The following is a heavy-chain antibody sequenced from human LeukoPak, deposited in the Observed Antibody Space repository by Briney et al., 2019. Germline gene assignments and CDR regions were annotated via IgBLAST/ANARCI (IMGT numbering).Heavy chain of an antibody. CDR1: GFTFSNAR. CDR3: TPLWSWSSGWSR. CDR2: IKSNSDGGTT. J-gene: IGHJ1*01. D-gene: IGHD6-19*01. Sequence: GGSLRLSCAASGFTFSNARMSWVRQAPGKGLEWVGRIKSNSDGGTTDYAAPVKGRFSISRDDSKTTLYLQMNSLKIEDTAVYFCTPLWSWSSGWSRWGQGTLVTVSA. V-gene: IGHV3-15*01.